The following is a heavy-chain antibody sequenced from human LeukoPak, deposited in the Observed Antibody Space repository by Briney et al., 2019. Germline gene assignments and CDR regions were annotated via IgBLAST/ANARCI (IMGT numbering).Heavy chain of an antibody. V-gene: IGHV3-9*01. CDR1: GFTFDDYA. J-gene: IGHJ4*02. D-gene: IGHD6-13*01. CDR3: AKDKGAGAAGIFDY. CDR2: ISWNSGSI. Sequence: GRSLRLSCAASGFTFDDYAMHWVRHAPGKGLEWVSGISWNSGSIGYADSVKGRFTISRDNAKNSLYLQMNSLRAEDTALYYCAKDKGAGAAGIFDYWGQGTLVTVSS.